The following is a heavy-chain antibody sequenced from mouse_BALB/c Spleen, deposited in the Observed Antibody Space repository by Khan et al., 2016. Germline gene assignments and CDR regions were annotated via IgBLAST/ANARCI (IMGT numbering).Heavy chain of an antibody. CDR1: GYSITSDYA. Sequence: EVQLQESGPGLVKPSQSLSLTCTVTGYSITSDYAWNWIRQFPGNKLEWMGYISYSGSTSYNLSLKSRISITRDTSKNQFFLQLNSVTTEDTATYYCARAPPRWYFDVWGAGTTVTVSS. J-gene: IGHJ1*01. CDR3: ARAPPRWYFDV. V-gene: IGHV3-2*02. CDR2: ISYSGST.